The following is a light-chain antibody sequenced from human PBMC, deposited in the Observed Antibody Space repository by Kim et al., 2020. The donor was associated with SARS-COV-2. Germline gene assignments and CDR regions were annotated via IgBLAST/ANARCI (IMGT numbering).Light chain of an antibody. Sequence: RVAISCSGSTSNSETNTVNWYQQLPGAAPKLLIHTNNQRPSGVPDRFSGSRFGTSASLTISGLQSEDEADYFCAAWDDSPDGYVVFGGGTQLTVL. CDR3: AAWDDSPDGYVV. CDR1: TSNSETNT. CDR2: TNN. V-gene: IGLV1-44*01. J-gene: IGLJ2*01.